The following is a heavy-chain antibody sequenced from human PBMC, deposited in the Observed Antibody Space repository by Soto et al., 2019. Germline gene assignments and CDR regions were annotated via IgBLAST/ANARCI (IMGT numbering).Heavy chain of an antibody. CDR1: GGTFSSYA. V-gene: IGHV1-69*13. CDR3: ARQGGSDFWSGLTLNNWLDQ. Sequence: SVKVSCNASGGTFSSYAISWVRQSPGQGLEWMGEIIPIFGTANYAQKFQGRVTITADESTSTAYIELSSMRYEDTAAYYCARQGGSDFWSGLTLNNWLDQWGQGTPVTVSS. D-gene: IGHD3-3*01. CDR2: IIPIFGTA. J-gene: IGHJ5*02.